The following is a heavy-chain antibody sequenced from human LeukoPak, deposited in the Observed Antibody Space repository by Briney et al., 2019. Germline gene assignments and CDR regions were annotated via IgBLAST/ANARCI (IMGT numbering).Heavy chain of an antibody. Sequence: ASVKVSCKASGYTFTSYDINWVRQATGQGLEWTGWMNPNSGNTGYAQKFQGRVTMTRNTSISTAYMELSSLRSEDTAVYYCARGRGGWDYYYMDVWGKGTTVTVSS. CDR2: MNPNSGNT. V-gene: IGHV1-8*01. D-gene: IGHD6-19*01. CDR1: GYTFTSYD. J-gene: IGHJ6*03. CDR3: ARGRGGWDYYYMDV.